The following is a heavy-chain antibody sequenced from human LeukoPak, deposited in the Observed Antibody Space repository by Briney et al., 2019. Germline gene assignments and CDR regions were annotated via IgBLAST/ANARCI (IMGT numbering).Heavy chain of an antibody. CDR3: ARNIAVAGIAAYFQH. V-gene: IGHV3-53*01. Sequence: GGSLRLSCAASGXTVSSNYMSWVRQAPGKGLEWVSVIYSGGSTYYADSVKGRFTISRDNSKNTLYLQMNSLSAEDTAVYYCARNIAVAGIAAYFQHWGQGTLVTVSS. CDR2: IYSGGST. J-gene: IGHJ1*01. CDR1: GXTVSSNY. D-gene: IGHD6-19*01.